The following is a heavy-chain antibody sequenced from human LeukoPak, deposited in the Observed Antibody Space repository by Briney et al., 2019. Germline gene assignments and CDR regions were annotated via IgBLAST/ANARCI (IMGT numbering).Heavy chain of an antibody. CDR3: ATSPIVVVVAATLADPRLDY. V-gene: IGHV1-24*01. J-gene: IGHJ4*02. D-gene: IGHD2-15*01. CDR1: GYTLTELS. CDR2: FDPEDGET. Sequence: ASAKVSCKVSGYTLTELSMHWVRQAPGKGLEWMGGFDPEDGETIYAQKFQGRVTMTEDTSTDTAYMELSSLRSEDTAVYYCATSPIVVVVAATLADPRLDYWGQGTLVTVSS.